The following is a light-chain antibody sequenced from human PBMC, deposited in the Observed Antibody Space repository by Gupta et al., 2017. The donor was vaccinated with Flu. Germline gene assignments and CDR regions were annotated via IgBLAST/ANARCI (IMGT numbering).Light chain of an antibody. CDR2: AAS. J-gene: IGKJ2*03. CDR3: QQRDSTPYS. CDR1: QSISSY. Sequence: DIQMTQSPSSLSASVGDRVTITCRASQSISSYLNWYQQKPGKAPKLLIYAASSLQGGVPSRFSGSGSGTDFTLTISRLQPEDFATYYCQQRDSTPYSFGQGTKMEIK. V-gene: IGKV1-39*01.